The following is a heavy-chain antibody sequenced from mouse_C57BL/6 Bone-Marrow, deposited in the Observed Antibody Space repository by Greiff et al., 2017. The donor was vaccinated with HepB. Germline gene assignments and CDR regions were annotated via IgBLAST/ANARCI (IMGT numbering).Heavy chain of an antibody. J-gene: IGHJ2*01. CDR3: ARSSYYYGSSYEDYFDY. CDR2: INPGSGGT. CDR1: GYAFTNYL. V-gene: IGHV1-54*01. Sequence: VQLQQSGAELVRPGTSEKVSCKASGYAFTNYLIEWVKQRPGQGLEWIGVINPGSGGTNYNEKFKGKATLTADKSSSTAYMQLSSLTSEDSAVYFCARSSYYYGSSYEDYFDYWGQGTTLTVSS. D-gene: IGHD1-1*01.